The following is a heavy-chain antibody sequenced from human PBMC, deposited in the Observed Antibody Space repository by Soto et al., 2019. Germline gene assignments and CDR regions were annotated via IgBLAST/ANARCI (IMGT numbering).Heavy chain of an antibody. J-gene: IGHJ4*02. CDR3: ARVSMMARYYDSSGYFNFDY. CDR2: IYYSGST. CDR1: GGSISSYY. V-gene: IGHV4-59*01. D-gene: IGHD3-22*01. Sequence: PSETLSLTCTVSGGSISSYYWSWIRQPPGKGLEWIGYIYYSGSTNYNPSLKSRVTISVDTSKNQFSLKLSSVTAADTAVYYCARVSMMARYYDSSGYFNFDYWGQGTLVTVSS.